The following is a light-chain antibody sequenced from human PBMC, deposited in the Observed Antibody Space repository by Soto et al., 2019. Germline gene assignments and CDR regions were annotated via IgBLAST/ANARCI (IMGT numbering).Light chain of an antibody. V-gene: IGKV1-5*01. CDR1: QSISSW. CDR2: DAS. Sequence: DIQMTQSPSTLSATAGDGVTITCRASQSISSWLTWYQHKPGKAPKLLIYDASNLDSGVPSRFSGSGSGTDFTLTISSLEPEDFAVYYCQQRSNWPTFGQGTRLEIK. CDR3: QQRSNWPT. J-gene: IGKJ5*01.